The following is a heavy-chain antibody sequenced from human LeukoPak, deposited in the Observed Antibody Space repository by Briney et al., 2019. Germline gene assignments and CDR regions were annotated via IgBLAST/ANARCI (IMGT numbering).Heavy chain of an antibody. CDR1: GGSISSGGYY. CDR3: ARDKSDRVVVVPAAMGSLGRDAFDI. J-gene: IGHJ3*02. CDR2: IYHSGST. V-gene: IGHV4-30-2*01. D-gene: IGHD2-2*01. Sequence: SQTLSLTCTVSGGSISSGGYYWSWIRQPPGKGLEWIGYIYHSGSTYYNPSLKSRVTISVDRSKNQFSLKLSSVTAADTAVYYCARDKSDRVVVVPAAMGSLGRDAFDIWGQGTMVTVSS.